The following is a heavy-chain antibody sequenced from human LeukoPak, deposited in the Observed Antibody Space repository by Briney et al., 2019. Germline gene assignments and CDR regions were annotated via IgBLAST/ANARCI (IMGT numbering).Heavy chain of an antibody. V-gene: IGHV3-23*01. CDR1: GFTFSTYG. J-gene: IGHJ4*02. Sequence: GGSLRLSCAASGFTFSTYGMSWVRQAPGKGLEWVSAISDNGGTTYYADSVKGRFTISRDNSKNTLFLQMNTLKAEDTAVYYCAKDRHWGLDYWGQGALVTVSS. CDR3: AKDRHWGLDY. D-gene: IGHD7-27*01. CDR2: ISDNGGTT.